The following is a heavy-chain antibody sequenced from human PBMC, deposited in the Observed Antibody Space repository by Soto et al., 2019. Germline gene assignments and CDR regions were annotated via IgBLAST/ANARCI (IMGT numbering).Heavy chain of an antibody. Sequence: QVQLVESGGGVVQPGRSLRLSCAASGFTFSSYGMHWVRQAPGKGLEWVAIISYDGSNTYYADSVKGRFTISRDNSKNTLYLQMNSLRAEDTSVYYCAKEGGLSGSYYISSSYYFDYWGQGPLVNVSS. D-gene: IGHD1-26*01. CDR3: AKEGGLSGSYYISSSYYFDY. CDR1: GFTFSSYG. V-gene: IGHV3-30*18. J-gene: IGHJ4*02. CDR2: ISYDGSNT.